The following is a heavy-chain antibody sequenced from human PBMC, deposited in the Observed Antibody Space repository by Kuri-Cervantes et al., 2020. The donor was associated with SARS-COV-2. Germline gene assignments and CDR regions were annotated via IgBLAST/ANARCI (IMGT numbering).Heavy chain of an antibody. D-gene: IGHD5/OR15-5a*01. CDR3: ARSPSTIRGPSDY. Sequence: ASVKVSCKASGYTFTGYYMHWVRQAPGQGLEWMGWVNPNSGGTNYAQKFQGRVTMTRDTSISTAYMELSRLRSDDTAVYYCARSPSTIRGPSDYWGQGTLVTVSS. CDR1: GYTFTGYY. V-gene: IGHV1-2*02. CDR2: VNPNSGGT. J-gene: IGHJ4*02.